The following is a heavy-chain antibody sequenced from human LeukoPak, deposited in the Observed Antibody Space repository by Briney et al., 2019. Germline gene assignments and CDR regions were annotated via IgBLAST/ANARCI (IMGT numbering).Heavy chain of an antibody. CDR3: AKHIKRPISSAHYPSLDY. CDR1: GFTFDNYA. V-gene: IGHV3-23*01. D-gene: IGHD3-22*01. CDR2: ISGSGAGT. J-gene: IGHJ4*02. Sequence: GGSLRLSCAASGFTFDNYAMSWVRQAPGKGLEWVSAISGSGAGTYYADSVKGRFTISRDNIKNTLFLHMNSLRAEDTAIYYCAKHIKRPISSAHYPSLDYWGQGTLVTVSS.